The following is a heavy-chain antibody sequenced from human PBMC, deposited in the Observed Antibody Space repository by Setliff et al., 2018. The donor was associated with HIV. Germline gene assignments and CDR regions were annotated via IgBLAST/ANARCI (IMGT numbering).Heavy chain of an antibody. CDR3: ARYNFWSGYESDY. CDR1: DYIFLSYG. D-gene: IGHD3-3*01. Sequence: ASVKVSCKTSDYIFLSYGISWVRQAPEQGLEWMGWVSPYNGDTKYAQKFQGRVTMTTDTSARTGYMELRNLRSDDTAVYYCARYNFWSGYESDYWGQGTLVTVSS. V-gene: IGHV1-18*01. J-gene: IGHJ4*02. CDR2: VSPYNGDT.